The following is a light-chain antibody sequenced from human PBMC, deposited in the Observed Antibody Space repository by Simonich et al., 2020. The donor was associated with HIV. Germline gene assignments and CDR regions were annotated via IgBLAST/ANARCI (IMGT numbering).Light chain of an antibody. CDR3: QSGDSSGIERI. J-gene: IGLJ2*01. V-gene: IGLV3-25*03. CDR2: KDN. CDR1: QLPKQY. Sequence: SYELTQPPSVSVSPGQTARITCSGNQLPKQYAYWYQQKPGQAPVLVIYKDNERPVGIPERISGSNAGKTVTLTISGVQAEDEAEYYCQSGDSSGIERIFGGGTKLTVL.